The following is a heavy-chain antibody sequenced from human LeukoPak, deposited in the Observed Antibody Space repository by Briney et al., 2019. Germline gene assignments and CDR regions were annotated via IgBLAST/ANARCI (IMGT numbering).Heavy chain of an antibody. V-gene: IGHV5-51*01. J-gene: IGHJ4*02. D-gene: IGHD3-10*01. CDR2: IYPGDSDT. CDR3: ARGGANYYGSGSCYYFDY. Sequence: GESLKISCKGSGYSFTSYWIGWVRQMPGKGLEWMGIIYPGDSDTRYSPSFQGQVTISADKSISTAYLQWSSLKASDTAMYYCARGGANYYGSGSCYYFDYWGQGTLVTVSS. CDR1: GYSFTSYW.